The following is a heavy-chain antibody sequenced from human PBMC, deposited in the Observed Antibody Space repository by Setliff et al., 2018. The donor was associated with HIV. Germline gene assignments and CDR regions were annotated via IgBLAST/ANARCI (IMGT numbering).Heavy chain of an antibody. CDR1: GVIFSKSC. J-gene: IGHJ3*02. Sequence: GGSLRLSCAASGVIFSKSCRSWVCQAPGKGLEWVATITQDEREMQYVDSVKSRFTISRDNAKNSLYLQMNSLRAEDKAVYYCARNTDVDSVYRPFHIWGQGTMVTVSS. V-gene: IGHV3-7*05. CDR2: ITQDEREM. D-gene: IGHD1-26*01. CDR3: ARNTDVDSVYRPFHI.